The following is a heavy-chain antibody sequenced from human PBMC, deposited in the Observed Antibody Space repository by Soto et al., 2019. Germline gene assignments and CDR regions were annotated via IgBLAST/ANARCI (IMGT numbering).Heavy chain of an antibody. CDR2: ISYDGSNK. CDR3: ARGRGGSYYNY. J-gene: IGHJ4*02. V-gene: IGHV3-30-3*01. Sequence: QVQLVESGGGVVQPGRSPRLSCAASGFTFSSYAMHWVRQAPGKGLEWVAVISYDGSNKYYADSVKGRFTISRDNSKNTLYLQMNSLRAEDTAVYYCARGRGGSYYNYWGQGTLVTVSS. D-gene: IGHD1-26*01. CDR1: GFTFSSYA.